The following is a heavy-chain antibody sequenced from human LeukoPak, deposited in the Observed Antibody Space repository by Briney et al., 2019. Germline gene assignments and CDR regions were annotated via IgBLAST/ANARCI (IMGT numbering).Heavy chain of an antibody. CDR3: ARDLGNERYCSSTSCYAGYYYGMDV. V-gene: IGHV3-66*01. CDR1: GFTVSSNY. Sequence: GGSLRLSCAASGFTVSSNYMSWVRQAPGKGLEWVSVIYSGGSTYYADSVKGRFTISRDNSKNTLYLQMNSLRAEDTALYYCARDLGNERYCSSTSCYAGYYYGMDVWGQGTPVTVSS. D-gene: IGHD2-2*01. CDR2: IYSGGST. J-gene: IGHJ6*02.